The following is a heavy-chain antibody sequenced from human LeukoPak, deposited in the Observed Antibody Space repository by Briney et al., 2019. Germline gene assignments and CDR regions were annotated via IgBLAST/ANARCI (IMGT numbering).Heavy chain of an antibody. CDR3: ARTTWSSDAFDI. Sequence: GASVKVSCKASGYTFTSYDINWVRQATGQGRERMGWMNPNSGNTGYAQKFQGRVTMTRNTSISTAYMELSSLRSEDAAVYYCARTTWSSDAFDIWGQGTMVTVSS. CDR1: GYTFTSYD. V-gene: IGHV1-8*01. D-gene: IGHD1-1*01. J-gene: IGHJ3*02. CDR2: MNPNSGNT.